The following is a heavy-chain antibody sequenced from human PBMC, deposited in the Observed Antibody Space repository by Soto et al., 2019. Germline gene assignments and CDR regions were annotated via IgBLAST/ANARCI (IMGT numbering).Heavy chain of an antibody. CDR3: ARSPRRVRYLGY. CDR2: ISYDGSNK. CDR1: GFTFSSYA. Sequence: QVQLVESGGGVVQPGRSLRLSCAASGFTFSSYAMHWVRQAPGKGLEWVAVISYDGSNKYYADSVKGRFTISRDNSKNTLYLQMNSLRAEDTAVYYCARSPRRVRYLGYWGQGTLVTVSS. V-gene: IGHV3-30-3*01. J-gene: IGHJ4*02. D-gene: IGHD3-9*01.